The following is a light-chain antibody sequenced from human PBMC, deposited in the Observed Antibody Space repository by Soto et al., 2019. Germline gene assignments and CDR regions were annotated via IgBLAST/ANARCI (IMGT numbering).Light chain of an antibody. CDR1: QSVSSY. J-gene: IGKJ1*01. V-gene: IGKV3-11*01. CDR3: QQYGSSPGT. Sequence: EIVLTQFPATLSLSPGDGATLSCRASQSVSSYLAWYQQKRGQAPRLLIYDSSNRATGIPARFSGSGSGTDFSLIISSLEPEDFAVYYCQQYGSSPGTFGQGTKVEIK. CDR2: DSS.